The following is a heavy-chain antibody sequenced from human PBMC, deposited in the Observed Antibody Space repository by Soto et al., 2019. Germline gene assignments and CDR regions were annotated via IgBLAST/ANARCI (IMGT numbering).Heavy chain of an antibody. CDR2: INHLETT. J-gene: IGHJ4*02. Sequence: PSETLSLTCTVSGASITFGCYSWSWLRQTPGKGLEWIGYINHLETTFYNPSFESRLTLSIDRAKNQFSLKLHSMSAADRAVYFCARGGGSDSFDYWGQGILVPSPQ. D-gene: IGHD1-26*01. V-gene: IGHV4-30-2*01. CDR3: ARGGGSDSFDY. CDR1: GASITFGCYS.